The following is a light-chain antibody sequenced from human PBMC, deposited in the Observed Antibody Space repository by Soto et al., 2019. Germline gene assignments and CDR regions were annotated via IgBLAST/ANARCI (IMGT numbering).Light chain of an antibody. J-gene: IGLJ1*01. CDR1: SSDVGGYNY. CDR3: TPHKSYSPGV. CDR2: EVS. Sequence: QSVLTRPASVSGSPGQSIAISCTGTSSDVGGYNYVSWYQQHPGKAPKLMIHEVSNRPSGISDRFSGSKSGNTASLTISGLRADDGVDYYCTPHKSYSPGVFGMGTKVPVL. V-gene: IGLV2-14*01.